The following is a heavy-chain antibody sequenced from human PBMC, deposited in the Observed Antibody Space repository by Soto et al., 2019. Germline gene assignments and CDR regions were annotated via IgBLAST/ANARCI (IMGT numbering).Heavy chain of an antibody. D-gene: IGHD6-13*01. J-gene: IGHJ6*02. V-gene: IGHV1-3*01. Sequence: ASVKVSCKASGYTFTSYAMHWVRQAPGQRLEWMGWINAGNGNTKYSQKFQGRDTITRDTSASTAYMELSSLRSEDTAVYYCASSPAAGVYYYYGMDVWGQGTTVTVSS. CDR3: ASSPAAGVYYYYGMDV. CDR1: GYTFTSYA. CDR2: INAGNGNT.